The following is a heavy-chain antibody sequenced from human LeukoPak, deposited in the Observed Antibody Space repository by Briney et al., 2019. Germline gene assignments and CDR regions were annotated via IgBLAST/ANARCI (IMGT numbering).Heavy chain of an antibody. J-gene: IGHJ4*02. Sequence: PGGSLRLPCAASGFTFSNYAMNWVRQAPGKGLEWVSTISGSGASTTYADSVKGRFSISRDNAKNTVYLQMNSLRPEDAAVYYCAREGVGTSRWHGRGALDYWGQGTLVTVSS. CDR2: ISGSGAST. CDR1: GFTFSNYA. D-gene: IGHD1-7*01. CDR3: AREGVGTSRWHGRGALDY. V-gene: IGHV3-23*01.